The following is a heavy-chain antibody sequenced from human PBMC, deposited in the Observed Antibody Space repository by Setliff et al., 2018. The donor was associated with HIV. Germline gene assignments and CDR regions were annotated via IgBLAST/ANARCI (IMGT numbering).Heavy chain of an antibody. D-gene: IGHD5-18*01. J-gene: IGHJ4*02. Sequence: SETLSLTCSVSGGSINSYYWSWIRQPPGKGLEWVGYIYYSGGTTYNPSLKSRVTISVDTSKNQFSLKLNSVTAADTAVYYCARMDTSYRSFEYWGQGTLVTVSS. V-gene: IGHV4-59*12. CDR1: GGSINSYY. CDR2: IYYSGGT. CDR3: ARMDTSYRSFEY.